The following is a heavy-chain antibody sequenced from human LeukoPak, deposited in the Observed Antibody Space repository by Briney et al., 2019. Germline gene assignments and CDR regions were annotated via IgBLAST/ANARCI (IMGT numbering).Heavy chain of an antibody. CDR3: ARDYYDSSGYYYFDY. CDR1: GFTFSSYA. V-gene: IGHV3-53*01. D-gene: IGHD3-22*01. Sequence: GRSLRLSCAASGFTFSSYAMHWVRQAPGKGLEWVSVTYSGGSTYYADSVKGRFTISRDNSKNTLYLQVNSLRAEDTAVYYCARDYYDSSGYYYFDYWGQGTLVTVSS. J-gene: IGHJ4*02. CDR2: TYSGGST.